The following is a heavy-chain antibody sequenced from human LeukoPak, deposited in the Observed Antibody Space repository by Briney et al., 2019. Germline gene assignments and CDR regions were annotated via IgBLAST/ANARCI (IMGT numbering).Heavy chain of an antibody. D-gene: IGHD3-10*01. CDR3: ARGQTWFGVLSPFDY. CDR1: GFTFSSYW. J-gene: IGHJ4*02. CDR2: IKQDGSEK. Sequence: GGSLRLSCAASGFTFSSYWMSWVRQAPGKGLEWVANIKQDGSEKYYVDSVKGRFTISRDNAKNTLYLQMNSLRAEDTAVYYCARGQTWFGVLSPFDYWGQGTLVTVSS. V-gene: IGHV3-7*01.